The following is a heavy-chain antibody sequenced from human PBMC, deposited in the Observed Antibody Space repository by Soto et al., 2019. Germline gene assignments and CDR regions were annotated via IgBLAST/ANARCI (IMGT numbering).Heavy chain of an antibody. V-gene: IGHV4-59*01. J-gene: IGHJ5*02. D-gene: IGHD4-17*01. CDR1: GGSISSYY. CDR3: AGELNTVTTGGFDP. Sequence: SVTLSLTCTVSGGSISSYYWSWIRQPQGKGLEWIGYIYYSGSTNYNTSLKRRVTISVDTSKNQCSLDLSSVTSADTAVYYYAGELNTVTTGGFDPWGQGTLVTVSS. CDR2: IYYSGST.